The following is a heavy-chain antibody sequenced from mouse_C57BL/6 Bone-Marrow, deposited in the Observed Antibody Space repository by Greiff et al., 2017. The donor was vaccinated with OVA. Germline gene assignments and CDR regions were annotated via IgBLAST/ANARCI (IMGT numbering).Heavy chain of an antibody. D-gene: IGHD3-1*01. V-gene: IGHV5-17*01. J-gene: IGHJ2*01. CDR1: GFTFSDYG. CDR2: ISSGSSTI. Sequence: EVHLVESGGGLVKPGGSLKLSCAASGFTFSDYGMHWVRQAPEKGLEWVAYISSGSSTIYYADTVKGRFTISRDNAKNTLFLQMTSLRAADTAMYYCARSLGGYFDYWGQGTTLTVSS. CDR3: ARSLGGYFDY.